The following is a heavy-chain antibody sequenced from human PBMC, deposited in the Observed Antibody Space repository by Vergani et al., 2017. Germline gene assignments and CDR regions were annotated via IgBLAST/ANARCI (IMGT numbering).Heavy chain of an antibody. CDR3: ARGNYYGSGTYVDP. CDR2: IYSGDET. D-gene: IGHD3-10*01. CDR1: GSTASGNY. V-gene: IGHV3-66*02. Sequence: ELKLVESGGGLVQLGGSLRLSCAASGSTASGNYTTWVRQAPGKGLEWVSHIYSGDETYSADSVKGRVTISRDTSKNTLHLQINNHRVEDTAVYYCARGNYYGSGTYVDPWGQGTLVTVSS. J-gene: IGHJ5*02.